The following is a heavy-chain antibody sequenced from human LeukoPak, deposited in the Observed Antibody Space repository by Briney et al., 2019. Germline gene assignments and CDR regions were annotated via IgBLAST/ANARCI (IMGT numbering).Heavy chain of an antibody. J-gene: IGHJ4*02. CDR3: ARGGIAARRGGLFDY. V-gene: IGHV3-30*02. CDR2: IRYDGSNK. D-gene: IGHD6-6*01. Sequence: GGSLRLSCAASGFTFSSYGMHWVRQAPGTGLEWVAFIRYDGSNKYYADSVKGRFTISRDNAKNSLYLQMNSLRAEDTAVYYCARGGIAARRGGLFDYWGQGTLVTVSS. CDR1: GFTFSSYG.